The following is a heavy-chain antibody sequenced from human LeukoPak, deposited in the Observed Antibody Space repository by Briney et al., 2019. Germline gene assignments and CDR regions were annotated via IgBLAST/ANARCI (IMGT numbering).Heavy chain of an antibody. CDR3: ARDQSTMDTAMVHNDAFDI. CDR1: GYTFTSYG. V-gene: IGHV7-4-1*02. J-gene: IGHJ3*02. Sequence: AASVKVSCKASGYTFTSYGISWVRQAPGQGLEWMGWINTNTGNPTYAQGFTGRFVFSLDTSVSTAYLQISSLKAEDTAVYYCARDQSTMDTAMVHNDAFDIWGQGTMVTVSS. CDR2: INTNTGNP. D-gene: IGHD5-18*01.